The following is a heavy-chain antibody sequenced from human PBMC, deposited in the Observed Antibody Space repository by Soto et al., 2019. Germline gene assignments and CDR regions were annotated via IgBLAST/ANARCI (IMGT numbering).Heavy chain of an antibody. CDR2: VYYSGAT. J-gene: IGHJ5*02. Sequence: PSETLSLTCNVSGDSMTSPPYYWGWIRQPPGKGLEWIGTVYYSGATYYNPSLRGRLTVSADTSKNYFSLRLTSVTAADTAVYYCAPHDDWVDPWGQGILVTVSS. CDR1: GDSMTSPPYY. CDR3: APHDDWVDP. D-gene: IGHD3-16*01. V-gene: IGHV4-39*02.